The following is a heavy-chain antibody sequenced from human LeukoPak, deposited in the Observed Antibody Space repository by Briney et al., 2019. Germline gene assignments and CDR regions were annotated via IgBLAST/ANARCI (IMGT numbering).Heavy chain of an antibody. D-gene: IGHD6-25*01. V-gene: IGHV1-2*02. CDR2: INPNSGGT. J-gene: IGHJ4*02. CDR3: ARDLLPLDGGDEYYFDY. CDR1: GYTFTGYY. Sequence: ASVKVSCKASGYTFTGYYMHWVRQAPGQGLEWMGWINPNSGGTNYAQKFQGRVTMTRDTSNSTAYMELSRLRSDDTAVYYCARDLLPLDGGDEYYFDYWGQGTLVTVSS.